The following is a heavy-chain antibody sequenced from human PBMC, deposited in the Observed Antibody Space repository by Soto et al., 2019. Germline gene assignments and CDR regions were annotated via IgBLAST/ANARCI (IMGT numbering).Heavy chain of an antibody. V-gene: IGHV4-34*01. J-gene: IGHJ5*02. CDR3: ARARARITMVRGVFHNWFDP. Sequence: PSETLSLTCAVYGGSFSGYYWSWIRQPPGKGLEWIGEINHSGSTNYNPSLKSRVTISVDTSKNQFSLKLSSVTAADTAVYYCARARARITMVRGVFHNWFDPWGQGTLVTVPQ. CDR2: INHSGST. D-gene: IGHD3-10*01. CDR1: GGSFSGYY.